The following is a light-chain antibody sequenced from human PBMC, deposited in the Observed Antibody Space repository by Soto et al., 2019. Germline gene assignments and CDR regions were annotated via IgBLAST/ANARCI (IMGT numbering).Light chain of an antibody. J-gene: IGKJ5*01. CDR3: QQSYSTLSFT. V-gene: IGKV1-39*01. CDR1: QSISSY. CDR2: AAS. Sequence: DIQMTQSPSSLSASVGDRVTITCRASQSISSYLNWYQQKPGKAPKLLIYAASSLQSGVPSRFSGSGSGTDFPLTISSLQPEDFATYYCQQSYSTLSFTFCQGTRLEIK.